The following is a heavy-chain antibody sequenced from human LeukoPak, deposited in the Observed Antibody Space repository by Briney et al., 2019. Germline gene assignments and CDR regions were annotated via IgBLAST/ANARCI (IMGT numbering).Heavy chain of an antibody. V-gene: IGHV3-23*01. CDR2: ISGSGGST. J-gene: IGHJ4*02. CDR1: GFTFSSYA. CDR3: AKDSFYGNFVY. D-gene: IGHD4-23*01. Sequence: SGASLRLSCAASGFTFSSYAMSWVRQAPGKGLEWVSAISGSGGSTYYADSVKGRFTISRDNSKNTLYLQMNSLRAEDTAVYYCAKDSFYGNFVYWGQGTLVAVSS.